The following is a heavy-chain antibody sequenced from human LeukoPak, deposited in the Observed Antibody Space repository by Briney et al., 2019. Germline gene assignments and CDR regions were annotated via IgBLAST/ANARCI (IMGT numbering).Heavy chain of an antibody. D-gene: IGHD2-2*01. V-gene: IGHV3-30-3*01. CDR2: ISYDGSNK. Sequence: QTGGSLRLSCAASGFTFSSYAVHWVRQAPGQGLEWVAFISYDGSNKYYADSVKGRFTISRDNSKNTLYLQMNSLRAEDTAVYYCARELVNQLLSDYYYYGMDVWGQGTTVTVSS. CDR3: ARELVNQLLSDYYYYGMDV. CDR1: GFTFSSYA. J-gene: IGHJ6*02.